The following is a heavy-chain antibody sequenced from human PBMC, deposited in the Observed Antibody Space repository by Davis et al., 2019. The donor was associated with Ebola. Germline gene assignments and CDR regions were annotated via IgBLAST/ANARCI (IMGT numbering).Heavy chain of an antibody. D-gene: IGHD3-22*01. V-gene: IGHV4-39*07. J-gene: IGHJ4*02. Sequence: MPSETLSLTCTVSGGSISSSSYYWGWIRQPPGKGLEWIGSIYYSGSTYYNPSLKSRVTISVDTSKNQFSLKLSSVTAADTAVYYCARRPHLSSGYLVRYFDYWGQGTLVTVSS. CDR1: GGSISSSSYY. CDR3: ARRPHLSSGYLVRYFDY. CDR2: IYYSGST.